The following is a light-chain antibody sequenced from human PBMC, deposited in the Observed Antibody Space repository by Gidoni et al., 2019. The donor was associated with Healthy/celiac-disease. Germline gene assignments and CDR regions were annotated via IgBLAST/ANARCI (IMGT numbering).Light chain of an antibody. V-gene: IGKV1-39*01. CDR3: QQSYSTPLYT. CDR1: QSISSY. Sequence: DIQMTQSPSSLSASVGDRVTITCRASQSISSYLNWYQQKPGNAPKLLIYAASSLQSGVPSRFSGSGSGTDFTLPISSLQPEDFATYYCQQSYSTPLYTFGHGTKLEIK. CDR2: AAS. J-gene: IGKJ2*01.